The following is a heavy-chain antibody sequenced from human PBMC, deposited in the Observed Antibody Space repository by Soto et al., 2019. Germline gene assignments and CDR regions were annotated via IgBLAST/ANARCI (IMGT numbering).Heavy chain of an antibody. Sequence: SVKVSCKASGGTFSSYASSWERQAPGQGLEWMGGIIPIFVTAYYAQKFQGRVTITADESTSTAYMELSSLRSEDTAVYYCALNKAMPPFDHWGLETLLTLSS. CDR1: GGTFSSYA. CDR2: IIPIFVTA. CDR3: ALNKAMPPFDH. D-gene: IGHD5-18*01. V-gene: IGHV1-69*13. J-gene: IGHJ4*02.